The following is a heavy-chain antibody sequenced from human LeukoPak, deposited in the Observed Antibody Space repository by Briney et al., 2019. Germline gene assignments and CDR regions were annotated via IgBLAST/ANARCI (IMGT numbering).Heavy chain of an antibody. J-gene: IGHJ4*02. CDR1: GGSISSYY. V-gene: IGHV4-4*07. CDR3: ASMDYGGNSEF. Sequence: SETLSLTCTVSGGSISSYYWSWTRQPAGKGLEWIGRIYTSGSTNYNPSLKSRVTMSVDTSKNQFSLKLSSVTAADTALYYCASMDYGGNSEFWGQGTLVTVSS. D-gene: IGHD4-23*01. CDR2: IYTSGST.